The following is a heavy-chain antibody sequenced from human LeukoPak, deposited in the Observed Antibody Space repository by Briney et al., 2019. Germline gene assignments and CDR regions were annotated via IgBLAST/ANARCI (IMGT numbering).Heavy chain of an antibody. CDR3: SREVVVMTAGGPLWKRGHLY. CDR1: GFVFSDYA. Sequence: GGSLRLSCTGSGFVFSDYAITWLRQAPDKGLERVGFIRRKDYGGTIEYAPSVRGRFTISRDDSNSIAYLQMNSLRTEDTGVYYCSREVVVMTAGGPLWKRGHLYWGQGTLVTVSS. J-gene: IGHJ4*02. CDR2: IRRKDYGGTI. D-gene: IGHD3-16*02. V-gene: IGHV3-49*03.